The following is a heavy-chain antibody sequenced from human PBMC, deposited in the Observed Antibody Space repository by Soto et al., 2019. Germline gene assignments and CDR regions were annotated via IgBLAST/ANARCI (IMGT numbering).Heavy chain of an antibody. CDR1: GYTFTDSH. V-gene: IGHV1-2*02. CDR2: IKPNSGAT. CDR3: DRDLNTPSSAWQGYYFDY. J-gene: IGHJ4*02. Sequence: QVQLVQSGPELKKPGASVKVSCTASGYTFTDSHIHWVRQAPGQGLEWMGWIKPNSGATKSAQKFQGRVTMTRDTSISTAYMELSGLSSDDTAVYYCDRDLNTPSSAWQGYYFDYWGQGTLVNVSS. D-gene: IGHD6-19*01.